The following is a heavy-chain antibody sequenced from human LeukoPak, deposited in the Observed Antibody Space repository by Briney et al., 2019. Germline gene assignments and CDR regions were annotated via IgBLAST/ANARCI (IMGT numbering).Heavy chain of an antibody. CDR2: ISGSGGST. CDR3: AKGVRVRAVPPSHPLDY. Sequence: GGSLRLSCAASGFTFSSYAMSWVRQAPGKGLEWVSAISGSGGSTYYADSVKGRFTISRDNSKNTLYLQMNSLRAEDTAVYYCAKGVRVRAVPPSHPLDYWGQVTLVTVS. CDR1: GFTFSSYA. D-gene: IGHD3-10*01. J-gene: IGHJ4*02. V-gene: IGHV3-23*01.